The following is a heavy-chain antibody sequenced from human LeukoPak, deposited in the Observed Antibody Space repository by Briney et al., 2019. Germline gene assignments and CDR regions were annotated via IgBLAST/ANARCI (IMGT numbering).Heavy chain of an antibody. CDR2: ISAYNGNT. V-gene: IGHV1-18*01. CDR1: GYTFTSYG. D-gene: IGHD2-2*01. Sequence: ASVKVSCKASGYTFTSYGISWVRQAPGQGLEWMGWISAYNGNTNYAQKLQGRVTMTTDTSTSTAYMELRSLRSDDTAVYYCARGGFPPRYCSSTSCYLEYWGQGTLVTVSS. J-gene: IGHJ4*02. CDR3: ARGGFPPRYCSSTSCYLEY.